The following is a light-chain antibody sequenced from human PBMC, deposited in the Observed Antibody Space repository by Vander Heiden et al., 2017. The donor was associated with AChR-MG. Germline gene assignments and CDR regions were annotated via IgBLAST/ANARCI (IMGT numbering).Light chain of an antibody. CDR1: NIGDKI. V-gene: IGLV3-21*02. Sequence: SYVLTQPPSVSVAPGQTARVTCGGNNIGDKIVHWYQQTPGQAPVLVVYDDSDRPSGIPERFSGSTSGNTATLTISRVEAGDEADYYCHLWDSTSDHWVFGGGTKLTVL. CDR3: HLWDSTSDHWV. CDR2: DDS. J-gene: IGLJ3*02.